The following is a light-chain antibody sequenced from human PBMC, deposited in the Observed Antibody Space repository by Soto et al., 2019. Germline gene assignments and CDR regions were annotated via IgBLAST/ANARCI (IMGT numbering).Light chain of an antibody. CDR3: QQSYSTLWT. J-gene: IGKJ1*01. Sequence: DIQMTQSPSSLSASVGDRVTITCRASQSISSSLNWYQQKPWKAPKLLIYAASSLQSGVPSRFSGSGSGTDFTLTISSLQPEDFATYYCQQSYSTLWTFGQGTDVEIK. CDR1: QSISSS. CDR2: AAS. V-gene: IGKV1-39*01.